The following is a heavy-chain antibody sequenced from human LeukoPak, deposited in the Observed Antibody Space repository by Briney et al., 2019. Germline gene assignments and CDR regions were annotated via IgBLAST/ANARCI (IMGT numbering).Heavy chain of an antibody. Sequence: TLSLTCTVSGGSINGYYWSWIRQHPGKGLEWIGYIYYSGSTYYNPSLKSRVTISVDTSKNQFSLKLSSVTAADTAVYYCARGGTWLRFEGYFDYWGQGTLVTVSS. V-gene: IGHV4-31*03. CDR3: ARGGTWLRFEGYFDY. J-gene: IGHJ4*02. D-gene: IGHD5-12*01. CDR2: IYYSGST. CDR1: GGSINGYY.